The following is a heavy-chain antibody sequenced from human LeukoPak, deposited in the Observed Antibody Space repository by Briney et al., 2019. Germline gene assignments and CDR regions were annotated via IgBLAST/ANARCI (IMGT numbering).Heavy chain of an antibody. CDR1: GFTFSSHA. J-gene: IGHJ4*02. D-gene: IGHD5-24*01. CDR3: AKVIREVDMSHDY. V-gene: IGHV3-23*01. Sequence: GGSLRLSCAASGFTFSSHAMSWVRQAPGEGLEWVSVISGGGGSTYYADSVKGRFTISRDNSKNTLYLQMNSLRVEDTAAYYCAKVIREVDMSHDYWGQGALVTVSS. CDR2: ISGGGGST.